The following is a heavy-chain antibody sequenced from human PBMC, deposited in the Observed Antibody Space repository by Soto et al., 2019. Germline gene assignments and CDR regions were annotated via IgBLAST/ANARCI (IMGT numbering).Heavy chain of an antibody. CDR3: ARRGYSYAQVY. V-gene: IGHV4-34*01. J-gene: IGHJ4*02. D-gene: IGHD5-18*01. Sequence: QVQLQQWGAGLLKPSETLSLTCAVYGGSFSGYYWSWIRQPPGKGLEWIGEINHSGSTNYNPSLKSRVTISVDTSKNQCSLKLSSVTAADTAVYYCARRGYSYAQVYWGQGTLVTVSS. CDR2: INHSGST. CDR1: GGSFSGYY.